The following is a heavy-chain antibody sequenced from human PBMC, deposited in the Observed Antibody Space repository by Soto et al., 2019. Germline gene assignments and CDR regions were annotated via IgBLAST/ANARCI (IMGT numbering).Heavy chain of an antibody. CDR2: TYYRSKWYN. Sequence: SQTLSLTCAISGDSVSSNSAAWNWIRQSPSRGLEWLGRTYYRSKWYNDYAVSVKSRITINPDTSKNQFSLQLNSVTPEDTAVYYCAREGEGYCSSTSCYDYYYYGMDVWGQGTTVTV. CDR1: GDSVSSNSAA. CDR3: AREGEGYCSSTSCYDYYYYGMDV. D-gene: IGHD2-2*01. J-gene: IGHJ6*02. V-gene: IGHV6-1*01.